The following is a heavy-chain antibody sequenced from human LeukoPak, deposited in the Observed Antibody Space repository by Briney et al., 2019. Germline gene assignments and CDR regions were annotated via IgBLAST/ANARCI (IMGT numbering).Heavy chain of an antibody. D-gene: IGHD3-10*01. Sequence: ASVKVSCKVSGYTLTDLSMHWVRQAPGKGLEWMGGFEPGDAETICAQKFQGRVTMTEDTSTDTAYMELSSLRSEDTAVYYCATDLKGSRGFDYWGQGSLVTVSS. V-gene: IGHV1-24*01. CDR1: GYTLTDLS. J-gene: IGHJ4*02. CDR2: FEPGDAET. CDR3: ATDLKGSRGFDY.